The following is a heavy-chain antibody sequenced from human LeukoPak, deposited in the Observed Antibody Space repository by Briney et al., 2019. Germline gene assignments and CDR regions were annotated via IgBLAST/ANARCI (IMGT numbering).Heavy chain of an antibody. CDR1: GDSITTYY. V-gene: IGHV4-59*12. D-gene: IGHD3-3*01. CDR2: SFHTGNT. CDR3: ARAIGVGSFDAFDI. J-gene: IGHJ3*02. Sequence: AETLSLTCTVSGDSITTYYWSWLRQPPGKGLEWIGYSFHTGNTNSNPSLESRVAISIDTSKNHLSLRLTFVTAADTAIYYCARAIGVGSFDAFDIWGQGAKVAVSS.